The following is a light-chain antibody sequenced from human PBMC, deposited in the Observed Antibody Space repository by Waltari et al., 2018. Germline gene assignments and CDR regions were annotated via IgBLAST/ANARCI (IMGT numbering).Light chain of an antibody. Sequence: SYELTQPPSVSVSPGQTAKIPCSGDALPKQYTYWYQQKPGQAPLLVIYKDTGRPSGIRERFSGSSSGTTVTLTISGVQAEDEADYYCLSAYSGGSQGVFGGGTKLTVL. CDR1: ALPKQY. CDR3: LSAYSGGSQGV. V-gene: IGLV3-25*03. J-gene: IGLJ2*01. CDR2: KDT.